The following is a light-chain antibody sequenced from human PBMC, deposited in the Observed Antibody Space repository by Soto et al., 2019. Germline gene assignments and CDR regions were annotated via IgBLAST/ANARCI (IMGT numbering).Light chain of an antibody. CDR2: EVG. J-gene: IGLJ1*01. CDR3: CSYASGSIYV. V-gene: IGLV2-14*01. CDR1: SSDVGAFNY. Sequence: QSALTQPASVSGSPGQSITISFTGTSSDVGAFNYVSWYLQYPGKAPKLMIYEVGNRPSGVSNRFSGSKSGNTASLTISVLQAEVEADYYCCSYASGSIYVFGTGTKVTFL.